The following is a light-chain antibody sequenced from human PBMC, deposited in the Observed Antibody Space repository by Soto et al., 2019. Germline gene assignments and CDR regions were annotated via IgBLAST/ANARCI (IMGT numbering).Light chain of an antibody. CDR1: SSDVGGYNY. Sequence: QSALTQPASVSGSPGQSITISCTGTSSDVGGYNYVSWYQQHPGEAPKLLTYDVSNRPSGVSNRFSGSKSGNTASLTISGLQAEDEADYYCSSYRSSSTVYVFGTGTKVTVL. J-gene: IGLJ1*01. CDR2: DVS. CDR3: SSYRSSSTVYV. V-gene: IGLV2-14*01.